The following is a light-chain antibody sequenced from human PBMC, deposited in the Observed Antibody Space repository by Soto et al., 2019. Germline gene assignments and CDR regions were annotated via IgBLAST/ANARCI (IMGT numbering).Light chain of an antibody. CDR2: GAS. J-gene: IGKJ4*01. CDR3: QQYGSSPLT. Sequence: ESVLTQSPSTQSLSQGGRATLSCRASQTVLNNYLTWYQQKNGQAPRRXIFGASIRATGIPDRFSGSGSGTDFNLTISRLETEDFAVYYCQQYGSSPLTFGGGTKVDIK. V-gene: IGKV3-20*01. CDR1: QTVLNNY.